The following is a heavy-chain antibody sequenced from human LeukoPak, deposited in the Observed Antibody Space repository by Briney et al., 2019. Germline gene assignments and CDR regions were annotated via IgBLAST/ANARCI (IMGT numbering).Heavy chain of an antibody. CDR3: ARDRAKVGATAFDI. D-gene: IGHD1-26*01. CDR1: GGSISSYY. V-gene: IGHV4-59*01. CDR2: IYYSGST. J-gene: IGHJ3*02. Sequence: SETLSLTCTVSGGSISSYYWRWIRQPPGKGLEWIGCIYYSGSTNYNPSLKSRVTISVDTSKNQYSLKLSSVTAADTAVYYCARDRAKVGATAFDIWGQGTMVTVSS.